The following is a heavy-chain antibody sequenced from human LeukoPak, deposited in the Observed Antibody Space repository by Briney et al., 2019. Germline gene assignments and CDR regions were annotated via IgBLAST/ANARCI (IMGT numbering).Heavy chain of an antibody. J-gene: IGHJ4*02. CDR2: INPGDGST. CDR3: ARRSCSSSSCYFEY. Sequence: ASVKVSCKASGYTFTSYYIHWVRQAPGQGLEWMGIINPGDGSTTYAQKFQGRVTMTRDTSTSTVYMDLSSLRSEDTAVYYCARRSCSSSSCYFEYWGQGTLVTVSS. D-gene: IGHD2-2*01. V-gene: IGHV1-46*01. CDR1: GYTFTSYY.